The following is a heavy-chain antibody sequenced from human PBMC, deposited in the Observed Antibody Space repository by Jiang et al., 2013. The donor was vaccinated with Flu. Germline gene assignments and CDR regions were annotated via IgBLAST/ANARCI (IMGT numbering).Heavy chain of an antibody. D-gene: IGHD5/OR15-5a*01. Sequence: PGESLTISCQGSGYTFNTYWARLGAPDARERPGVDGIVYPGDSDARYNPSFEGQVTLSVDKSIATAYLQWTGLKASDTAMYYCARQGGEGGGWLYEALDYWGQGTLVTVSS. V-gene: IGHV5-51*01. J-gene: IGHJ4*02. CDR2: VYPGDSDA. CDR1: GYTFNTYW. CDR3: ARQGGEGGGWLYEALDY.